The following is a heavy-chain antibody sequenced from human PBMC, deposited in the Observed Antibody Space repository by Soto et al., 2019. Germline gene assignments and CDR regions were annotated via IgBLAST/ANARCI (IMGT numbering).Heavy chain of an antibody. CDR2: IYHSGST. J-gene: IGHJ4*02. D-gene: IGHD3-3*01. V-gene: IGHV4-4*02. CDR3: ARGATGFLDY. CDR1: SGSISSSNW. Sequence: SETLSLTCAVSSGSISSSNWWSWVRQPPGKGLEWIGEIYHSGSTNYNPSLKSRVTLSVDKSKNQFSLKLSSVTAADTAVYYCARGATGFLDYWGQGTLVTVSS.